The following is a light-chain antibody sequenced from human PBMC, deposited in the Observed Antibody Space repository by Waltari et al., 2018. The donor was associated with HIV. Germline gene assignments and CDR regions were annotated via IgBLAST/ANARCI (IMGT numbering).Light chain of an antibody. J-gene: IGLJ2*01. V-gene: IGLV3-21*02. CDR1: NIGGKS. CDR3: QVWDIHSGHVL. CDR2: DDS. Sequence: SYVLTQPPSVSVPPRQTARITCAGSNIGGKSVHWHKQKTAKAPVLVVHDDSARPSGIPARFSGANSGNTATLTISRVEDGDEADYYCQVWDIHSGHVLFGGGTKLTVL.